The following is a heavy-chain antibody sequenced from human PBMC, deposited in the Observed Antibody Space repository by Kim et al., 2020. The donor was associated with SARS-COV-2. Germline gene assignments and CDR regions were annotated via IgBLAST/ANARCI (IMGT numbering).Heavy chain of an antibody. D-gene: IGHD3-3*01. J-gene: IGHJ4*02. V-gene: IGHV1-69*01. Sequence: KFQGRVTITADESTSTAYMELSSLGSEDTAVYYCARSNTYYDFWSGFDYWGQGTLVTVSS. CDR3: ARSNTYYDFWSGFDY.